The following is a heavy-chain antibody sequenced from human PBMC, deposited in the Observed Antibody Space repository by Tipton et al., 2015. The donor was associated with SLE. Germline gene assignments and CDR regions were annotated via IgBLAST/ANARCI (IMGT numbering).Heavy chain of an antibody. Sequence: QSGPEVKKPGSSVKVSCKASGGTFSSYAISWVRQAPGQGLEWMGGIIPIFGTANYAQKFQGRVTITADESTSTAYMELSSLRSEDTAVYYCARDQRARYSSGWHDAFDIWGQGTMVTVSS. D-gene: IGHD6-19*01. V-gene: IGHV1-69*01. J-gene: IGHJ3*02. CDR3: ARDQRARYSSGWHDAFDI. CDR1: GGTFSSYA. CDR2: IIPIFGTA.